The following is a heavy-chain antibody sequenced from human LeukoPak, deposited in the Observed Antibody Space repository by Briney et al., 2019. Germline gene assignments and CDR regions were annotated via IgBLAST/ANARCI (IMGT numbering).Heavy chain of an antibody. CDR1: GFTFSSYG. V-gene: IGHV3-30*03. D-gene: IGHD6-19*01. CDR3: ARGDQYVAGINY. Sequence: PGGSLRLSCAASGFTFSSYGMHWVRQAPGKGLEWVAVISYDGSNKYYADSVKGRFTISRDNAKNSLYLQMNSLRAEDTAVYYCARGDQYVAGINYWGQGTLVTVSS. J-gene: IGHJ4*02. CDR2: ISYDGSNK.